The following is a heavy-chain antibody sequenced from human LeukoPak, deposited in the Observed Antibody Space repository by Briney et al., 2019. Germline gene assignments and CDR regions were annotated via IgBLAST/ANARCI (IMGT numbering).Heavy chain of an antibody. CDR1: GFTFSTYW. V-gene: IGHV3-7*01. J-gene: IGHJ4*02. CDR2: IKQDGSEK. CDR3: ARTIFYLVRRVWYYFDY. Sequence: PGGSLRLSCAASGFTFSTYWMSWVRQAPGKGLEWVVNIKQDGSEKYYVDSVKGRFTISRDNAKNSLYLQMNSLRAEDTAVYYCARTIFYLVRRVWYYFDYWGQGTLVTVSS. D-gene: IGHD3-10*01.